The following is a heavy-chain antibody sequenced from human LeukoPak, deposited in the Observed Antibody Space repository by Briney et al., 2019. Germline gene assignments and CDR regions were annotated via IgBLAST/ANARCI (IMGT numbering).Heavy chain of an antibody. CDR3: ARDAPPTAGMADV. CDR2: IYSGGST. Sequence: GGSLRLSCAASGFTVSSNYMSWVRQAPGKGLEWVSVIYSGGSTYYADSVKGRFTISRDNSKNTLYLQMNSLRAEDTAVYYCARDAPPTAGMADVWGQGTTVTVSS. J-gene: IGHJ6*02. D-gene: IGHD4-11*01. V-gene: IGHV3-53*01. CDR1: GFTVSSNY.